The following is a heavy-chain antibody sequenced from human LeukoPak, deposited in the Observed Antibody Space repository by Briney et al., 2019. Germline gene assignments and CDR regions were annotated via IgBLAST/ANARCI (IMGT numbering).Heavy chain of an antibody. V-gene: IGHV3-30*03. Sequence: GRSLRLSCAASGFTFSSYGMHWVRQAPGKGLEWVAVISSDGTFKYYADPMKGRFTISRDNSKNTLYLQMNSLRAEDTAVYYCARGSRYYYDSSGPTGGFDYWGQGTLVTVSS. CDR2: ISSDGTFK. D-gene: IGHD3-22*01. CDR3: ARGSRYYYDSSGPTGGFDY. J-gene: IGHJ4*02. CDR1: GFTFSSYG.